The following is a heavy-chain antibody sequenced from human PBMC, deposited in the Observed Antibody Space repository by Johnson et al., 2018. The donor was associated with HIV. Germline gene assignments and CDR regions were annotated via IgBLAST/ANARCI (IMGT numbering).Heavy chain of an antibody. CDR3: AKPPSMGADAFDI. J-gene: IGHJ3*02. V-gene: IGHV3-30*18. Sequence: QVQLVESGGGVVQPGRSLRLSCAASGFTFSSYDMHWVRQAPGKGMDWVAFISYDGTDKYYADSVKGRFNISRDNSKNALYLQMNSLRSEDTAVYYCAKPPSMGADAFDIWGQGTMVTVSS. CDR1: GFTFSSYD. D-gene: IGHD3-16*01. CDR2: ISYDGTDK.